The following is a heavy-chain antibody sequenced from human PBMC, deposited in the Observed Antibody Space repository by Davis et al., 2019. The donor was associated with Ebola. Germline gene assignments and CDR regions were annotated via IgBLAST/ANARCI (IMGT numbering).Heavy chain of an antibody. V-gene: IGHV3-7*03. CDR1: GFSFSSYW. CDR3: ARDRARNSIDY. Sequence: GGSLRLSCAASGFSFSSYWMTWVRQAPGKGLEWVANINQDGGDKYYLDSVKGRFIISRDNAKNSLYLQMNSLRAEDTAVYYCARDRARNSIDYWGQGTLVTVSS. CDR2: INQDGGDK. D-gene: IGHD6-13*01. J-gene: IGHJ4*02.